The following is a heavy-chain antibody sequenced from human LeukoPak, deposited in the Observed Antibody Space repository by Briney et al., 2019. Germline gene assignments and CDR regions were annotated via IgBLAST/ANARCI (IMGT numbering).Heavy chain of an antibody. CDR1: GFTFSSYA. V-gene: IGHV3-23*01. CDR2: VSGSGAGT. Sequence: GGSLRLSCAVSGFTFSSYAMNWVRQAPGKGLEWVSGVSGSGAGTYYADSVKGRFTISRDNSKNTLYLQMNSLRAEDTAVYYCAKMVREFYTISYYFDYWGQGTLVTVSS. CDR3: AKMVREFYTISYYFDY. D-gene: IGHD2-8*01. J-gene: IGHJ4*02.